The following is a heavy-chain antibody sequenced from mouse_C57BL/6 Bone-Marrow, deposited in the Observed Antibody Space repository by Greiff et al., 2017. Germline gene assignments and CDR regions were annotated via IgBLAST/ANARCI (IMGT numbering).Heavy chain of an antibody. CDR1: GYTFTDYY. V-gene: IGHV1-26*01. CDR2: INPNNGGT. J-gene: IGHJ4*01. CDR3: ARKGPYYSTPYYAMDY. Sequence: EVQMQQSGPELVKPGASVKISCKASGYTFTDYYMNWVKQSHGKSLEWIGDINPNNGGTSYNQKFKGKATLTVDKSSSTAYMELRSLTSEDSAVYYCARKGPYYSTPYYAMDYWGQGTSVTVSS. D-gene: IGHD2-5*01.